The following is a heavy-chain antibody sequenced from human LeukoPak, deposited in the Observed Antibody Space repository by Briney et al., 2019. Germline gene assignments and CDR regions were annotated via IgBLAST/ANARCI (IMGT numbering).Heavy chain of an antibody. Sequence: SVKVSCKASGDTFSTYTVTWVRQAPGQGLEWMGGVIPILGTPNYAQKFQGRVTITADKSTTTVSIDLRSLRSDDTAVYYCARGSGYEAQYYYYYMDVWGKGTTVTISS. V-gene: IGHV1-69*08. D-gene: IGHD5-12*01. CDR1: GDTFSTYT. CDR2: VIPILGTP. CDR3: ARGSGYEAQYYYYYMDV. J-gene: IGHJ6*03.